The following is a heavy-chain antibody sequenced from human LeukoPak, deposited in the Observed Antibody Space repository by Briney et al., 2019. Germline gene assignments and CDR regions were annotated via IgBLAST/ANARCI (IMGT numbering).Heavy chain of an antibody. V-gene: IGHV3-74*01. CDR3: ARGRPHGNDY. CDR1: GFTFSSYW. J-gene: IGHJ4*02. D-gene: IGHD4-23*01. Sequence: GALRLSCAASGFTFSSYWMNWVRQAPGKGLVWVSRIASDGSSTTYADSVKGRFSISRDNAKNTLYLQMNSLRVEGTAVYYCARGRPHGNDYWGREPWSPSPQ. CDR2: IASDGSST.